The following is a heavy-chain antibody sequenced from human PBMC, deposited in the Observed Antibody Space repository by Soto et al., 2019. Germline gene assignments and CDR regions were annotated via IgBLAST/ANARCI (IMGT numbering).Heavy chain of an antibody. Sequence: SVKVSCKASGGTFSSYAISWVRQAPGQGLEWMGGIIPIFGTANYAQKFQGRVTITADESTSTAYMELSSLRSEDTAVYYCASWDYYYYGMDVWGQGTTVTVSS. CDR1: GGTFSSYA. CDR3: ASWDYYYYGMDV. J-gene: IGHJ6*02. CDR2: IIPIFGTA. D-gene: IGHD3-16*01. V-gene: IGHV1-69*13.